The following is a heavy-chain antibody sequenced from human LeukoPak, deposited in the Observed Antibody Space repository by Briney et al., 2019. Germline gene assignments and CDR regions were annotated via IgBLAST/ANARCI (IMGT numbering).Heavy chain of an antibody. J-gene: IGHJ4*02. CDR1: GYTFTSYA. Sequence: GASVKVSCKASGYTFTSYAMNWVRQAPGQGLEWMGWINTNTGNPTYAQGFTGRFVFTLDTSVSTAYLQISSLKAEDTAVYYCARVQGYYDFWSGYSRVGYFDYWGQGTLVTVSS. D-gene: IGHD3-3*01. V-gene: IGHV7-4-1*02. CDR3: ARVQGYYDFWSGYSRVGYFDY. CDR2: INTNTGNP.